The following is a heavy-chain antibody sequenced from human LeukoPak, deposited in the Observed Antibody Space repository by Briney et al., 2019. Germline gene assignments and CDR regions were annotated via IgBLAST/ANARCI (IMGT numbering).Heavy chain of an antibody. Sequence: GGSLRLSCAASGFTFSSYNMNWVRQAPGKGLEWVSSISSSSSYIYYADSVKGRFTISRDNAKNSLYLQMDSLRAEDTAVYYCARGPTNGQAFDYWGQGTLVTVSS. J-gene: IGHJ4*02. CDR1: GFTFSSYN. V-gene: IGHV3-21*06. CDR3: ARGPTNGQAFDY. D-gene: IGHD2-8*01. CDR2: ISSSSSYI.